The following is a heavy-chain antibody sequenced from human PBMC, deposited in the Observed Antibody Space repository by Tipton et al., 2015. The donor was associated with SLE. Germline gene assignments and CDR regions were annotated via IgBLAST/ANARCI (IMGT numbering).Heavy chain of an antibody. D-gene: IGHD5-18*01. J-gene: IGHJ5*02. CDR1: GGSISSGGYY. Sequence: LRLSCTVSGGSISSGGYYWSWIRQHPGKGLEWIGYIYYSGSTYYNPSLKSRVTISVDTSKNQFSLKLSSVTAADTAVYYCARGYSYAYWFDPWGQGTLVTVSS. V-gene: IGHV4-31*02. CDR2: IYYSGST. CDR3: ARGYSYAYWFDP.